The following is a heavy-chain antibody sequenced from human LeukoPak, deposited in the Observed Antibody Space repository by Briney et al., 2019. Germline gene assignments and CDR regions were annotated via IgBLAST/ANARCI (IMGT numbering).Heavy chain of an antibody. CDR2: ISSSSSYI. D-gene: IGHD6-13*01. J-gene: IGHJ6*04. CDR1: GFTFSSYS. V-gene: IGHV3-21*01. CDR3: ARFPGYGSSSKGEYYYGMDV. Sequence: GSLRLSCAASGFTFSSYSMNWVRPAPEKGLEWVSSISSSSSYIYYADSVKGRFTISRDNAKNSLYLQMNSLRAEDTAVYYCARFPGYGSSSKGEYYYGMDVWGKGTTVTVSS.